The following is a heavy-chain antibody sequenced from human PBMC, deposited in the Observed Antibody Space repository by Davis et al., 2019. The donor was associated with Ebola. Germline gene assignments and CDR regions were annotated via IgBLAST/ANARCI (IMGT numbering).Heavy chain of an antibody. V-gene: IGHV7-4-1*01. J-gene: IGHJ4*02. Sequence: AASVKVSCKASGYTFTSYAMNWVRQAPGQGLEWMGWINTNTGNPTYAQGFTGRFVFSLDTSVSTAYLQIGSLKAEDTAVYYCARCEENPDTSMVSCFDYWGQGTLVTVSS. CDR1: GYTFTSYA. CDR3: ARCEENPDTSMVSCFDY. D-gene: IGHD5-18*01. CDR2: INTNTGNP.